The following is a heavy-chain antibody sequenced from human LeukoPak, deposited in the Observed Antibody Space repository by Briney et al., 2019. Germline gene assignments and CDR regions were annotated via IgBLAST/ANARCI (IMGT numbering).Heavy chain of an antibody. CDR2: ISGSGAKT. CDR3: AKEKGDSGFFDS. J-gene: IGHJ4*02. CDR1: GFTFSSNA. D-gene: IGHD6-19*01. Sequence: GGSLRLSCAASGFTFSSNAMSWVRQTPGKGLEWVSAISGSGAKTYYTDSVKGRFTVSRDNSKNTVDLQMDSLRADDTAIYYCAKEKGDSGFFDSWGQGALVTVSS. V-gene: IGHV3-23*01.